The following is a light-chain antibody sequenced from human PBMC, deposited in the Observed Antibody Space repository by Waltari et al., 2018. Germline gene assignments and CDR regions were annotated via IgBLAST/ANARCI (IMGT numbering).Light chain of an antibody. CDR2: LGS. CDR3: METLQTPPS. Sequence: DIVRTQSPLSLPVTPGEPAATSCRASQSLLHSVGYNYLDWYLQKPGHSPQLLIYLGSTRASGVPDRFSGSGSCTDFTLQISRVEAEDVGVYYCMETLQTPPSFGQGTRLEIK. J-gene: IGKJ5*01. CDR1: QSLLHSVGYNY. V-gene: IGKV2-28*01.